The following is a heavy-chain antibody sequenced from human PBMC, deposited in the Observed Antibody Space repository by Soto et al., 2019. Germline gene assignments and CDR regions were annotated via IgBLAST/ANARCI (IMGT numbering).Heavy chain of an antibody. CDR1: GGSISSSSYC. D-gene: IGHD1-26*01. V-gene: IGHV4-39*01. CDR2: IYYSGST. CDR3: ARHVGGSSLLDSDY. J-gene: IGHJ4*02. Sequence: PSETLSLTCTASGGSISSSSYCWGWIRQPPGKGLEWFGSIYYSGSTYYNPSLKNRVTISVDTSKNQFSLKLSSVTAANTAVYYCARHVGGSSLLDSDYWGQGTLVTVSS.